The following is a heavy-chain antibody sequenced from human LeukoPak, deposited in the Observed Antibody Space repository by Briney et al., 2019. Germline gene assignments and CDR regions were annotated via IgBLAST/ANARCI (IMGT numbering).Heavy chain of an antibody. V-gene: IGHV5-51*01. CDR3: ARQNLASAGNGFDY. D-gene: IGHD6-13*01. J-gene: IGHJ4*02. CDR2: IYPGDSDS. Sequence: GESLKISCKGSGYSFTNYWIGWVRQMPGKGLEWMGIIYPGDSDSRYSPSFQGQVTISADKSIKTAYLQWSSLKASDTGMYYCARQNLASAGNGFDYWGQGTLVTVSS. CDR1: GYSFTNYW.